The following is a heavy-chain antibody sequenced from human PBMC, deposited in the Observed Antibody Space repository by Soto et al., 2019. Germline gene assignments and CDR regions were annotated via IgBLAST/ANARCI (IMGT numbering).Heavy chain of an antibody. CDR1: GYTFTSYD. CDR2: MNPNSGNT. Sequence: QVQLVQSGAEVKKPGASVKVSCKASGYTFTSYDINWVRQATGQGLEWMGWMNPNSGNTGYAQKVQGRVTMTRNTSISTAYMELSSLRSEDTAVYYCARGAYYDGSGSYNRRWFDPWRQGTLVTVSS. J-gene: IGHJ5*02. V-gene: IGHV1-8*01. D-gene: IGHD3-10*01. CDR3: ARGAYYDGSGSYNRRWFDP.